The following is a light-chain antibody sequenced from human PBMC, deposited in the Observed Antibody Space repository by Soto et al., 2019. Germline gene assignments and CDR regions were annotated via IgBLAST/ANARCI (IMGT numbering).Light chain of an antibody. CDR2: RND. CDR3: ASWDDSLNGVI. V-gene: IGLV1-44*01. Sequence: QAVVTQPPSASGTPGQKVTISCSGSGSNMGTNSLRWYQVLPGTAPKLLIFRNDKRPSGVPARLSGAKSGTSASLAISGLQAEDEADDYCASWDDSLNGVIFGEGTKLTVL. J-gene: IGLJ2*01. CDR1: GSNMGTNS.